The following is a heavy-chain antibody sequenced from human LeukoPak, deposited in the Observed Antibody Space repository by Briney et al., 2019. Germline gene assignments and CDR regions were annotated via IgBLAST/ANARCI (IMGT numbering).Heavy chain of an antibody. CDR3: ARDKLSFDP. D-gene: IGHD2-15*01. Sequence: SETLSLTCTVSGGSISSYYWSWTRQPPGKGLEWIGYIYYSGSTNYNPSLKSRVTISVDTSKNQFSLKLSSVTAADTAVYYCARDKLSFDPWGQGTLVTVSS. J-gene: IGHJ5*02. V-gene: IGHV4-59*01. CDR2: IYYSGST. CDR1: GGSISSYY.